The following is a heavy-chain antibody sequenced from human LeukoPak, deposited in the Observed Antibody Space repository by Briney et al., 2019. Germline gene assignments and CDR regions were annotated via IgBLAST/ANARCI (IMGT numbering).Heavy chain of an antibody. J-gene: IGHJ5*02. D-gene: IGHD3-10*01. CDR2: IYYTGRT. Sequence: SETLSLTCTVSGASISSSFWTWIRQSPGKGLEWLAYIYYTGRTNLNPSLKSRLTISVNTANNQFLLRLSSVTAAHTAIYCSPGRMTVSAPKWFDAWGQRTLVTVSS. CDR1: GASISSSF. CDR3: PGRMTVSAPKWFDA. V-gene: IGHV4-59*01.